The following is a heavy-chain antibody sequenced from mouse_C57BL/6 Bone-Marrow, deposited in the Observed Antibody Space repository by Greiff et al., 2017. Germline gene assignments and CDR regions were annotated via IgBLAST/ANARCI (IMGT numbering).Heavy chain of an antibody. CDR1: GFTFSDAW. Sequence: EVKVEESGGGLVQPGGSMKLSCAASGFTFSDAWMDWVRQSPEKGLEWVAEIRNKANNHATYYAESVKGRFTISRDDSKSSVYLQMISLRAADTGIYYCTRDGSSSFDYWGQGTTLTVSS. D-gene: IGHD1-1*01. CDR3: TRDGSSSFDY. CDR2: IRNKANNHAT. J-gene: IGHJ2*01. V-gene: IGHV6-6*01.